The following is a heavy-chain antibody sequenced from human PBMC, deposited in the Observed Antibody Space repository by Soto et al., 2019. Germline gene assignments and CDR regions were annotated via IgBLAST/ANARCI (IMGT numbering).Heavy chain of an antibody. CDR1: GYTFTSYG. V-gene: IGHV1-18*01. CDR2: IRTNNGDT. J-gene: IGHJ4*02. Sequence: ASVKVSCKASGYTFTSYGVSWVRQAPGQGLEWVGWIRTNNGDTHYAQKVQGRVTMTTDTSTGIVYMELRSLRSDDTAVYYCARGAFGDISFDYWGQGTLVTVSS. CDR3: ARGAFGDISFDY. D-gene: IGHD4-17*01.